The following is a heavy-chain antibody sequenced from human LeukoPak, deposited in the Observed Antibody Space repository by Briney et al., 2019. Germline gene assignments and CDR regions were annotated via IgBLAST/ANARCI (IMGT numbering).Heavy chain of an antibody. J-gene: IGHJ5*02. CDR2: IYTSGST. CDR1: GGSISSGSYY. D-gene: IGHD2-2*01. CDR3: ARDYQGGFDP. V-gene: IGHV4-61*02. Sequence: SETLSLTCTVSGGSISSGSYYWSWIRQPAGKGLEWIGRIYTSGSTNYNPSLKGRVTISVDTSKNQFSLKLSSVTAADTAVYYCARDYQGGFDPWGQGTLVTVSS.